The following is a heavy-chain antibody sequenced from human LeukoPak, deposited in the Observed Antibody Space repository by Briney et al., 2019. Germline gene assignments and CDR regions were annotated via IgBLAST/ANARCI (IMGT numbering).Heavy chain of an antibody. J-gene: IGHJ4*02. D-gene: IGHD6-19*01. Sequence: GGSLRLSCAASGFTFSSCSMNWVRQAPGKGLEWVSYISSSSSTIYYADSVKGRFTISRDNAKNSLYLQMNSLRAEDTAVYYCARGAEQWLTPPTENLLDYWGQGTLVTVSS. CDR3: ARGAEQWLTPPTENLLDY. CDR2: ISSSSSTI. CDR1: GFTFSSCS. V-gene: IGHV3-48*01.